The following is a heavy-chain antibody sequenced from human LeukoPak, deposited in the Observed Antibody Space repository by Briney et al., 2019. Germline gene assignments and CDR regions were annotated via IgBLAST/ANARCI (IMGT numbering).Heavy chain of an antibody. CDR2: VFYNGAT. V-gene: IGHV4-39*07. J-gene: IGHJ4*02. CDR1: GGSISSSIYY. Sequence: SETLSLTCIVSGGSISSSIYYWAWVRQPPGKGLEWIGTVFYNGATQYSPSLRSRVTISIDTSTNQFSLKLTSVTAADTAVYYCARASWVASTKYYFDYWGQGTLVTVSS. D-gene: IGHD5-12*01. CDR3: ARASWVASTKYYFDY.